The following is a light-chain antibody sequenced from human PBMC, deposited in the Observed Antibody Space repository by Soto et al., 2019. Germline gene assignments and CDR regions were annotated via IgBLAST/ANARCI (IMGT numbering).Light chain of an antibody. J-gene: IGLJ3*02. Sequence: QSVLTQPASVSGSPGQSITISCTGTSSDVGGYNFVSWYQQHPGKAPKLLIYEVNNRPSGVPNRFSGSKSGSTASLTISGLQAEDEADYYCSSYTSSSRVFGGGTKLTVL. CDR1: SSDVGGYNF. CDR2: EVN. CDR3: SSYTSSSRV. V-gene: IGLV2-14*01.